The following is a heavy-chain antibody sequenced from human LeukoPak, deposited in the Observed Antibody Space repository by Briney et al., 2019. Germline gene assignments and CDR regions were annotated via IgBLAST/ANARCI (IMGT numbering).Heavy chain of an antibody. D-gene: IGHD2-8*01. CDR1: GFTFSSYD. CDR3: ARDLSLHPALIDY. CDR2: ISSSSSYI. Sequence: PGGSLRLSCAASGFTFSSYDMSWVRQAPGKGLEWVSSISSSSSYIYYADSVKGRFTISRDNAKNSLYLQMNSLRAEDTAVYYCARDLSLHPALIDYWGQGTLVTVSS. V-gene: IGHV3-21*01. J-gene: IGHJ4*02.